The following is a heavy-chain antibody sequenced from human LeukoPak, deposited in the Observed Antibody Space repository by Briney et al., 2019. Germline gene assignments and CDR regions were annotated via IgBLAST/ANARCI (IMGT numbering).Heavy chain of an antibody. J-gene: IGHJ4*02. CDR3: ARGSPLGGTTLDY. D-gene: IGHD1-26*01. V-gene: IGHV1-69*04. Sequence: SVKVSCKASGGTFSSYAISWVRQAPGQGLAWMGRIIPILGIANYAQRFQGRVTITADKSTSTAYMELSSLRSEDTAVYYCARGSPLGGTTLDYWGQGTLVTVSS. CDR1: GGTFSSYA. CDR2: IIPILGIA.